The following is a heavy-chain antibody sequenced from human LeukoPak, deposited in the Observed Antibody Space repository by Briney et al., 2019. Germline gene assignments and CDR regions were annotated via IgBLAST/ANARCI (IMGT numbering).Heavy chain of an antibody. Sequence: SETLSLTCTVSGGSISSYYWSWVRQPPGKGLEWIGYIYTSGSTNYNPSLKSRVTISVDTSKNQFSLKLSSVTAADTAVYYCARSKMPPRGYSSSWYYFDYWGQGTLVTVSS. D-gene: IGHD6-13*01. J-gene: IGHJ4*02. CDR1: GGSISSYY. CDR3: ARSKMPPRGYSSSWYYFDY. CDR2: IYTSGST. V-gene: IGHV4-4*09.